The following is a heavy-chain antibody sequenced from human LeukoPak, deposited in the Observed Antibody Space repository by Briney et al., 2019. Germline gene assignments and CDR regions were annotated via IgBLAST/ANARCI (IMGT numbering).Heavy chain of an antibody. J-gene: IGHJ6*02. D-gene: IGHD3-10*01. V-gene: IGHV1-46*01. Sequence: GASVTVSCKASGYTFTSYYMHWVRQAPGQVLEWMGLINPSGGSTSYAQKFQGRVTMTRDTSTSTVYMELSSLRSEDTAVYYCARDQVIWAPPTPYGSGSYWPPHGMDVWGQGTTVTVSS. CDR2: INPSGGST. CDR3: ARDQVIWAPPTPYGSGSYWPPHGMDV. CDR1: GYTFTSYY.